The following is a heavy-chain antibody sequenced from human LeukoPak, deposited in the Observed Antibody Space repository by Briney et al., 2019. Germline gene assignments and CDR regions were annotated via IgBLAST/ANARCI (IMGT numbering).Heavy chain of an antibody. CDR3: AKDSKSGWYYFDY. CDR2: ISYDGSNK. V-gene: IGHV3-30*18. Sequence: PGRSLRLSCAASGFTFSSYGMHWVRQAPGKGLEWVAVISYDGSNKYYADSVKGRFTIPRDNSKNTLYLQMNSLRAEDTAVYYCAKDSKSGWYYFDYWGQGTLVTVSS. J-gene: IGHJ4*02. CDR1: GFTFSSYG. D-gene: IGHD6-19*01.